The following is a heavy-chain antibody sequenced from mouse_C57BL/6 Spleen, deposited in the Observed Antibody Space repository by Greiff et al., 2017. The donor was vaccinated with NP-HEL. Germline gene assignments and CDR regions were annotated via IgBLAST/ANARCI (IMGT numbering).Heavy chain of an antibody. J-gene: IGHJ1*03. Sequence: QVQLQQSGAELARPGASVKLSCKASGYTFTSYGISWVKQRTGQGLEWIGEIYPRSGNTYYNEKFKGKATLTADKSSSTAYMELRSLTSEDSAVYFCARDEGLRRYFDVWGTWTTVPVSS. CDR1: GYTFTSYG. CDR3: ARDEGLRRYFDV. D-gene: IGHD2-4*01. V-gene: IGHV1-81*01. CDR2: IYPRSGNT.